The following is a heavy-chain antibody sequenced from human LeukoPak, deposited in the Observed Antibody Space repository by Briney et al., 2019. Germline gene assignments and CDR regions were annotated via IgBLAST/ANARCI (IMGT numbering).Heavy chain of an antibody. V-gene: IGHV3-23*01. CDR2: TNSGGSSS. D-gene: IGHD2-8*01. CDR1: GFTFSSYA. CDR3: AKQSYARSLGE. J-gene: IGHJ4*02. Sequence: PGGSLRLSCAASGFTFSSYAMSWVRQAPGKGLEWISTTNSGGSSSDYAESVKGRFTISRDNSMNTLYLQMSSLRVEDTAMYYCAKQSYARSLGEGGPGTLVTVSS.